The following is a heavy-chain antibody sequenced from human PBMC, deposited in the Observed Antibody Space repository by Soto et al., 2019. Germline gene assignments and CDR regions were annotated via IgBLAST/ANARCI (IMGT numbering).Heavy chain of an antibody. CDR2: IYHSGST. V-gene: IGHV4-30-2*01. J-gene: IGHJ4*02. CDR3: ARVRSGWGIDY. CDR1: GGSISSGGYS. Sequence: QLQLQESGSGLVKPSQTLSLTCAVSGGSISSGGYSWSWIRQPPGKGLEYIGYIYHSGSTYYNPALKSRVTISVDRSKNQFSLKLSTVTAADTAVYYCARVRSGWGIDYWGQGTLVTVSS. D-gene: IGHD6-19*01.